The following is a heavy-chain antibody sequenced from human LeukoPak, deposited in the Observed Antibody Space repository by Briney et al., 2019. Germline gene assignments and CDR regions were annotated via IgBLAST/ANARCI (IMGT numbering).Heavy chain of an antibody. CDR3: ARGYYDSSGYQYSHDAFDI. V-gene: IGHV1-69*05. CDR2: IIPIFGTA. Sequence: GASVKVSCKASGGTFSSYAISWVRQAPGQGLEWMGGIIPIFGTANYAQKFQGRVTITTDEPTSTAYMELSSLRSEDTAVYYCARGYYDSSGYQYSHDAFDIWGQGTMVTVSS. CDR1: GGTFSSYA. D-gene: IGHD3-22*01. J-gene: IGHJ3*02.